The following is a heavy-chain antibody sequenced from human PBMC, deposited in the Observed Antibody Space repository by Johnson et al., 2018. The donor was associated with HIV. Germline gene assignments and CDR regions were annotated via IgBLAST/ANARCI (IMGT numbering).Heavy chain of an antibody. Sequence: QVQLVESGGGVVQPGRSLRLSCAASGFTFSSYAMHWVRQAPGKGLEWVAVISYDGSNKYYADSVKGRFTISRDNSKNTLYLQMNSLRAEDTAVYYCTRDPPGEAAAGFDIWGQGTMVTVSS. J-gene: IGHJ3*02. CDR3: TRDPPGEAAAGFDI. V-gene: IGHV3-30*14. D-gene: IGHD6-13*01. CDR1: GFTFSSYA. CDR2: ISYDGSNK.